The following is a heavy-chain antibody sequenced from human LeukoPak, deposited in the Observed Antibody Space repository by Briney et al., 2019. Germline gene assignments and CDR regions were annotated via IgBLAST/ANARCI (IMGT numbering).Heavy chain of an antibody. V-gene: IGHV1-8*02. J-gene: IGHJ3*01. Sequence: ASVKVSCKASGYTFINYDINWVRQATGQGLEWMGWMNPNSGNTGYAQKFQGRVTMTRNTSISTAYMELSSLRSEGTAVYYCARGTTILWGQETMVTDSS. D-gene: IGHD4-17*01. CDR2: MNPNSGNT. CDR1: GYTFINYD. CDR3: ARGTTIL.